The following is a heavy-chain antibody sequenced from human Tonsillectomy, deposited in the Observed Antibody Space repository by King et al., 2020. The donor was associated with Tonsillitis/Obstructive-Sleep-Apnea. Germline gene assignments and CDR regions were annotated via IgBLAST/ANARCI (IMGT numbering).Heavy chain of an antibody. V-gene: IGHV3-33*01. Sequence: VQLVESGGGVVQPGRSLRLSCAASGFTFSSYGMHWVRQAPGKGLEWVAVIWYDGSNKYYADSVKGRFTISRDNCKNTLYLQMNSLRAEDTAVYYCARDAATGIYYYYYYMDVWGKGTTVTVSS. CDR3: ARDAATGIYYYYYYMDV. CDR2: IWYDGSNK. CDR1: GFTFSSYG. J-gene: IGHJ6*03.